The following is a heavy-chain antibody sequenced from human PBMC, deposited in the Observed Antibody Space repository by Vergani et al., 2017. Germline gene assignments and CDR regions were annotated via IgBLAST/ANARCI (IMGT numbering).Heavy chain of an antibody. CDR2: INSDGSST. CDR3: ARDSLLYSSGWVDNWFDP. Sequence: EVQLVESGGGLVQPGGSLRLSCAASGFTFSSYWMHWVRQAPGKGLVWVSRINSDGSSTSYADAVKGRFTISRDNAKNTLYLQMNSLRAEDTAVYYCARDSLLYSSGWVDNWFDPWGQGTLVTVSS. V-gene: IGHV3-74*01. J-gene: IGHJ5*02. D-gene: IGHD6-19*01. CDR1: GFTFSSYW.